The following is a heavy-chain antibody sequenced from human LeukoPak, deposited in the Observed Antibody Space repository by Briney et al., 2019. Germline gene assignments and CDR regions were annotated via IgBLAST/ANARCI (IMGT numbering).Heavy chain of an antibody. CDR2: IDLNSSPI. J-gene: IGHJ4*02. Sequence: GGSLRLSCAASGFTFSTYNMNWVRQAPGKGLEWVSYIDLNSSPIYYADSVKGRFTISRDNAKNSLYLQMNSLRAEDTAVYYCARGRDYGDYWGQGTLVTVSS. CDR3: ARGRDYGDY. V-gene: IGHV3-48*01. CDR1: GFTFSTYN.